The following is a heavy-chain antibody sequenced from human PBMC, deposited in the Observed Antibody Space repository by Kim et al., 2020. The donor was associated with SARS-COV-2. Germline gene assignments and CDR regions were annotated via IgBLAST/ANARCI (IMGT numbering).Heavy chain of an antibody. J-gene: IGHJ6*02. V-gene: IGHV5-51*01. CDR1: GYDIATEW. Sequence: GESLKISCRGSGYDIATEWIAWVRQKPGEGLEWMGLIHPLNSDTRNSPSLAGQVAFSADKSFNSAYLQWRSLRMSDTAVYFCGRHRDHYRKDVYWGYGMDVWGQGTTVTV. D-gene: IGHD2-15*01. CDR3: GRHRDHYRKDVYWGYGMDV. CDR2: IHPLNSDT.